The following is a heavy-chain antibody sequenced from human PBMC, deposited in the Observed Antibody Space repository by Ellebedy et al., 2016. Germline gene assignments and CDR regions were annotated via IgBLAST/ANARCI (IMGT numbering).Heavy chain of an antibody. Sequence: SETLSLXXTVSGGSISSSSYYWGWIRQPPGKGLEWIGSIYYSGSTYYNPSLKSRVTISVDTSKNQFSLKLSSVTAADTAVYYCARDQVVTAIRGSDYYYGMDVWGQGTTVTVSS. J-gene: IGHJ6*02. CDR3: ARDQVVTAIRGSDYYYGMDV. CDR2: IYYSGST. CDR1: GGSISSSSYY. V-gene: IGHV4-39*07. D-gene: IGHD2-21*02.